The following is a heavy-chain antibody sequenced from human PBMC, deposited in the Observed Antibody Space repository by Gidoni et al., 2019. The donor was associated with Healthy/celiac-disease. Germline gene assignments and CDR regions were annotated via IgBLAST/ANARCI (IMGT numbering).Heavy chain of an antibody. CDR2: INHSGST. Sequence: VQLQQWGAGLLKPSETLSLTCAVYGGSFSGYYWSWIRQPPGKGLEWIGEINHSGSTNYNPSLKSRVTISVDTSKNQFSLKLSSVTAADTAVYYCARGIAVAGDFDYWGQGTLVTVSS. CDR1: GGSFSGYY. CDR3: ARGIAVAGDFDY. V-gene: IGHV4-34*01. J-gene: IGHJ4*02. D-gene: IGHD6-19*01.